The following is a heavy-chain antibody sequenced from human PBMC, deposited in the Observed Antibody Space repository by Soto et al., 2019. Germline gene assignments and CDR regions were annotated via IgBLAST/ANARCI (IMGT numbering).Heavy chain of an antibody. D-gene: IGHD2-21*01. V-gene: IGHV4-30-2*01. CDR1: GCSISSGDYS. J-gene: IGHJ5*02. CDR3: ATLPPRIVVTLLPIPS. Sequence: TSETLSLTCAVSGCSISSGDYSWSWIRQPPGKGLEWIGYINHSGSTNYNPSLKSRVTISVDTSKNQFSLKLTSVTAADTAVYYCATLPPRIVVTLLPIPSWGQGIQVTVS. CDR2: INHSGST.